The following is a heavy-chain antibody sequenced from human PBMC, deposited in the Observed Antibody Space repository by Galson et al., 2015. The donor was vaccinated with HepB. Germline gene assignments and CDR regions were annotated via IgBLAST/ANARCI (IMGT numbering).Heavy chain of an antibody. CDR1: GYTFTSYA. V-gene: IGHV1-3*01. D-gene: IGHD3-10*01. CDR2: INAGNGNT. CDR3: AREMGWFGELLGFDP. Sequence: SVKVSCKASGYTFTSYAMHWVRQAPGQRLEWMGWINAGNGNTKYSQKFQGRVTITRDTSASTAYMELSSLRSEDTAVYYCAREMGWFGELLGFDPWGQGTLVTVSS. J-gene: IGHJ5*02.